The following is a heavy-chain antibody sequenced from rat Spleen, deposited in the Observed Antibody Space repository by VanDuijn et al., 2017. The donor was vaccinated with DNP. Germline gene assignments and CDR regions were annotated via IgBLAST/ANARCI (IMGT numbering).Heavy chain of an antibody. CDR2: ITTGGDIT. D-gene: IGHD4-1*01. Sequence: EVQLVETGGGSVQPGRSLKLSCVVSGFTFNNDWMTWVRQVPGKGLEWVASITTGGDITYYPDSVKGRFTVSRDHAKNTLYLRLNSLRSEDTATYYCASGFGWFAYWGQGTLVTVSS. CDR1: GFTFNNDW. CDR3: ASGFGWFAY. J-gene: IGHJ3*01. V-gene: IGHV5-31*01.